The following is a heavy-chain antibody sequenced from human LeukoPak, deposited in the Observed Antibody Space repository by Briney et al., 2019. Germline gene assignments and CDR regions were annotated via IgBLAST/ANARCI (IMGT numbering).Heavy chain of an antibody. D-gene: IGHD3-10*01. CDR3: AKRVWFGELSGLYYGMDV. J-gene: IGHJ6*02. V-gene: IGHV3-23*01. CDR1: GFTFSGYA. CDR2: ISGSGGST. Sequence: PGGSLGISCAASGFTFSGYAMSWVRQAPGKGVECVSAISGSGGSTYYADSVKGRFTISRDNSKNTLYLQINSLIAEDTAVYYCAKRVWFGELSGLYYGMDVWGQGTTVTVSS.